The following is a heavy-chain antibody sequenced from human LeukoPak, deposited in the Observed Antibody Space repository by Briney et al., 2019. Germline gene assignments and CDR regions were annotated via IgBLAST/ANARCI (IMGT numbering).Heavy chain of an antibody. CDR2: INHSGST. CDR3: ARESTVTRYFDL. J-gene: IGHJ2*01. V-gene: IGHV4-34*01. CDR1: GGSFSGYY. D-gene: IGHD4-17*01. Sequence: SETLSLTCAVYGGSFSGYYWSWIRQPPGKGLEWIGEINHSGSTNYNPSLKSRVTISVDTSKNQFSLRLSSVTAADTAVYYCARESTVTRYFDLWGRGTLVTVSS.